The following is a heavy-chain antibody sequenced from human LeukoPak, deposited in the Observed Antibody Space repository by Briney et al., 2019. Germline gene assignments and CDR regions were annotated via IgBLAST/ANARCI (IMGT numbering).Heavy chain of an antibody. CDR1: GGSISSSSYY. V-gene: IGHV4-39*07. CDR2: IYYSGST. Sequence: SETLSLTCTVSGGSISSSSYYWGWIRQPPGKGLEWIGSIYYSGSTYYNPSLKSRVTISVDTSKNQFSLKLSSVTAADTAVYYCASVCSSGWPQNYYYYMDVWGKGTAVTVSS. J-gene: IGHJ6*03. CDR3: ASVCSSGWPQNYYYYMDV. D-gene: IGHD6-19*01.